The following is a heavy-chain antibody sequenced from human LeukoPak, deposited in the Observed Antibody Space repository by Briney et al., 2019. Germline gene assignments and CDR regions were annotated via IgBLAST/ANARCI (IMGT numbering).Heavy chain of an antibody. Sequence: GGSLRLSCAVSGFTFSTYNMNWVRQAPGKGLEWISYISSSSGSIYYADSVKGRFTISRDNSKNTLYLQINSLRAEDTAIYYCAKGVGWFPSWGQGTLVTVSS. CDR3: AKGVGWFPS. V-gene: IGHV3-48*01. J-gene: IGHJ5*02. CDR2: ISSSSGSI. D-gene: IGHD3-10*01. CDR1: GFTFSTYN.